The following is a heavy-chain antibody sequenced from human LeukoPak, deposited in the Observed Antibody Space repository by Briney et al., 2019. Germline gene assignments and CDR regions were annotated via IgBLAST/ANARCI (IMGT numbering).Heavy chain of an antibody. CDR3: ARGGIVGATTHYYYYMDV. J-gene: IGHJ6*03. Sequence: ASVKVSCKASGYTFTSYGISWVRQAPGQGLEWMGWISAYNGNTSYAQKLQGRVTMTTDTSTSTAYMELRSLRSDDTAVYYCARGGIVGATTHYYYYMDVWGKGTTVTVSS. D-gene: IGHD1-26*01. CDR2: ISAYNGNT. CDR1: GYTFTSYG. V-gene: IGHV1-18*01.